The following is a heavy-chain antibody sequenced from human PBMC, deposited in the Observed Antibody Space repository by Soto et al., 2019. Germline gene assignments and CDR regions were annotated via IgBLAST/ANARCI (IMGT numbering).Heavy chain of an antibody. V-gene: IGHV3-30-3*01. CDR3: ARAGCDGGSCYTLVGLRYGMDV. CDR1: GFILSTYA. Sequence: QVPLVESGGGVVQPGRSLRLSCAASGFILSTYAMYWVRQAPGKGLERVAVISYDGNNKYYADSVKGRFTISRDNSKNTLYLQMNSLRAEDTAVYYGARAGCDGGSCYTLVGLRYGMDVWGQGTTVTVSS. CDR2: ISYDGNNK. D-gene: IGHD2-15*01. J-gene: IGHJ6*02.